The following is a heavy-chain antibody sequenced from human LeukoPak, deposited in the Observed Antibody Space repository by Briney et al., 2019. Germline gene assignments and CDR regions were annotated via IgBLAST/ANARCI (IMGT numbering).Heavy chain of an antibody. V-gene: IGHV3-48*04. CDR3: AKGQAAMTSYYYYYMDV. J-gene: IGHJ6*03. CDR2: ISSSGSTI. Sequence: GGSLRLSCAASGFTFSSYSMNWVRQAPGKGLEWVSYISSSGSTIYYADSVKGRFTISRDNAKNSLYLQMNSLRAEDTAVYYCAKGQAAMTSYYYYYMDVWGKGTTVTVSS. CDR1: GFTFSSYS. D-gene: IGHD2-2*01.